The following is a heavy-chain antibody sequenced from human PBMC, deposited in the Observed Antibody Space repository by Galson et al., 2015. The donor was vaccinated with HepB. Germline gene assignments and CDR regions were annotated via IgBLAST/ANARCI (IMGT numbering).Heavy chain of an antibody. Sequence: LSLTCTVSGGSISSYYWSWIRQPPGKGLEWIGYIYYSGSTNYDPSLKSRVTISVDTSKNQFSLKLSSVTAADTAVYYCARGRSSWYMPWGQGTLVTVSS. CDR2: IYYSGST. CDR3: ARGRSSWYMP. J-gene: IGHJ5*02. CDR1: GGSISSYY. V-gene: IGHV4-59*01. D-gene: IGHD6-13*01.